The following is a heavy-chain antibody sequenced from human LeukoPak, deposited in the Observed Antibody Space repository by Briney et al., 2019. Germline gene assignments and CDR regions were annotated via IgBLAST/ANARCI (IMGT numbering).Heavy chain of an antibody. CDR2: ISADGGST. CDR1: GLTFHDYA. J-gene: IGHJ4*02. Sequence: GGSLRLSCVASGLTFHDYAMHWVRQAPGKGLEWVSLISADGGSTSYADSVRGRFSISRDNSKNSLYLQVNSLRTEDTAMYYCAKESGKFDYWGQGTLVAVSS. CDR3: AKESGKFDY. V-gene: IGHV3-43*02.